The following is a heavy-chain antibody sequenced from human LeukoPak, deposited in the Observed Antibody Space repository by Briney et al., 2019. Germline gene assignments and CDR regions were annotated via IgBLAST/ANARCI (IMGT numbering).Heavy chain of an antibody. V-gene: IGHV3-23*01. CDR3: AKEERGDDY. CDR2: ISGSGGTT. Sequence: GGSLRLSCAASGFTFNSYAMNWVRQAPGKGLEWVSVISGSGGTTFYTDSVKGRFIISRDNSKNTVYLQMNSLRAEDTAVYYCAKEERGDDYWGQGTLVTVSS. J-gene: IGHJ4*02. D-gene: IGHD4-17*01. CDR1: GFTFNSYA.